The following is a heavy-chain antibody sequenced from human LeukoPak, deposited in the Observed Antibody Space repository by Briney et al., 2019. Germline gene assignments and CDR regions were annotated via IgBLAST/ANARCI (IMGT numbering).Heavy chain of an antibody. CDR1: GFTFSSYG. D-gene: IGHD4-17*01. Sequence: GRSLRLSCAASGFTFSSYGMHWVRQAPGKGLEWVAVIWYDGSNKYYADSVKGRFTISRDNSKNTLYLQMNSLRAEDTAVYYCARDLHDYGDYGIDYWGQGTLVTVSS. CDR2: IWYDGSNK. V-gene: IGHV3-33*01. J-gene: IGHJ4*02. CDR3: ARDLHDYGDYGIDY.